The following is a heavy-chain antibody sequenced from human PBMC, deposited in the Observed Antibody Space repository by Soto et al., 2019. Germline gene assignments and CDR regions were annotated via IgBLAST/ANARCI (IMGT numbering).Heavy chain of an antibody. CDR1: GFSSSSYV. J-gene: IGHJ5*01. Sequence: EAQLLDSGGGLVQPGGSLRLSCAASGFSSSSYVMGWVRQTPGKGLEWVSGIGGGGGRTYYADSVQGRFTISRDNSKNTLYLQMNGLRAEDTAVYYCAKGWLDFWGQGTLVTVSS. CDR3: AKGWLDF. V-gene: IGHV3-23*01. CDR2: IGGGGGRT.